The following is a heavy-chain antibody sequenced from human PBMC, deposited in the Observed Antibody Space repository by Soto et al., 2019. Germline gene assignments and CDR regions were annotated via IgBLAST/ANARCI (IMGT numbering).Heavy chain of an antibody. CDR3: ARQSPDYLGSVGWFDP. D-gene: IGHD1-26*01. V-gene: IGHV4-39*01. Sequence: SETLSLTCTVSGGSISSSSYYWVWIRQPPGKGLEWIGSIYYSGTTYYNPSLKSRVTISVDTSKNQFPLKLRSVTAADTAVYYCARQSPDYLGSVGWFDPWGQGTLVTVSS. CDR2: IYYSGTT. J-gene: IGHJ5*02. CDR1: GGSISSSSYY.